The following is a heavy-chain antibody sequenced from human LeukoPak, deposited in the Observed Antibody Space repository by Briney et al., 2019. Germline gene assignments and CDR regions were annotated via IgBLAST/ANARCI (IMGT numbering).Heavy chain of an antibody. CDR1: GFTVSSNY. J-gene: IGHJ5*02. Sequence: GGSLRLSCTASGFTVSSNYMGWVRQAPGKGLEWVAVISYDGSNKYYADSVKGRFTISRDNSKNTLYLQMNSLRAEDTAVYYCARGGLYWFDPWGQGTLVTVSS. V-gene: IGHV3-30-3*01. D-gene: IGHD5-12*01. CDR2: ISYDGSNK. CDR3: ARGGLYWFDP.